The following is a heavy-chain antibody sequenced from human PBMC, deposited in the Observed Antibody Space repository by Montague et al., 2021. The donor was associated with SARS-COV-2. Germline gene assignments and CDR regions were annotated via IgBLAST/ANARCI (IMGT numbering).Heavy chain of an antibody. V-gene: IGHV4-31*03. D-gene: IGHD3-10*01. Sequence: TLSLTCTVSGGSISSGSYYWSWVRQHPGKGLEWIGYIYYSGSSYYNPSLKSRVTISVDTSKNQFPLRLSSVTAADTAVCYCARVTTKRTRYGSGSYRGFDAFDIWGQGTMVTVSS. CDR2: IYYSGSS. CDR3: ARVTTKRTRYGSGSYRGFDAFDI. CDR1: GGSISSGSYY. J-gene: IGHJ3*02.